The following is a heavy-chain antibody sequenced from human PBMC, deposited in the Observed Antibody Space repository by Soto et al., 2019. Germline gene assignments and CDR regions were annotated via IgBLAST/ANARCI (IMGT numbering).Heavy chain of an antibody. CDR3: ARDLSVVFDY. D-gene: IGHD2-15*01. CDR2: ITDSGAAS. CDR1: GFTFNKYA. Sequence: GGSLRLSCTASGFTFNKYAMSWVRQAPGKGLEWVSAITDSGAASHYADSVKGQFTVSRDNSKNTLYLQMNSLRADDTAVYYCARDLSVVFDYWGQGTLVSVSS. J-gene: IGHJ4*02. V-gene: IGHV3-23*01.